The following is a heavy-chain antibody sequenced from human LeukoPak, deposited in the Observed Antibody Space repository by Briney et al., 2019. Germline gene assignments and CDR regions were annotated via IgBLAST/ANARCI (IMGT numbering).Heavy chain of an antibody. V-gene: IGHV4-59*01. CDR2: IYYSGST. D-gene: IGHD3-3*01. CDR3: ARRAYYDFWSGGGAFDI. CDR1: GGSISSYY. J-gene: IGHJ3*02. Sequence: PSETLSLTCTVSGGSISSYYWSWIRQPPGKGLEWIGYIYYSGSTNYNPSLKSRVTISVDTSKNQFSLKLSSVTAADTAVYYCARRAYYDFWSGGGAFDIWGQGTMVTVSS.